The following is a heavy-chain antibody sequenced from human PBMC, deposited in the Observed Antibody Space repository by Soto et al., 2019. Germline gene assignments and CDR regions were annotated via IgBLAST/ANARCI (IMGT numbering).Heavy chain of an antibody. V-gene: IGHV5-10-1*01. J-gene: IGHJ4*02. CDR3: ARNKDYSNGFDY. D-gene: IGHD4-4*01. Sequence: PGESLEISCKGSGYSFTSYWISWVRQMPGKGLEWMGMIDPSDSYTNYSPSFQGHVTISADKSISTAYLQWSSLKASDTAMYYCARNKDYSNGFDYWGQGTLVTVSS. CDR1: GYSFTSYW. CDR2: IDPSDSYT.